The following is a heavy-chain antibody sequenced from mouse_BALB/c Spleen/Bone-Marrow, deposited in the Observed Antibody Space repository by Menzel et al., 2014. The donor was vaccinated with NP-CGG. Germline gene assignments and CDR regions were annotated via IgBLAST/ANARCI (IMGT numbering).Heavy chain of an antibody. Sequence: EVQLQQSGGGSVQPGGSRKLSCAASGFTFSSFGMHWVRQAPEKGLEWVAFISTGSTIIYYADTVKGRFTISRDNPNNTLFLQMTSLRSEDTAMYYCARSHFYGNLFDYWGQGTTLTVSS. V-gene: IGHV5-17*02. CDR2: ISTGSTII. J-gene: IGHJ2*01. CDR1: GFTFSSFG. CDR3: ARSHFYGNLFDY. D-gene: IGHD2-1*01.